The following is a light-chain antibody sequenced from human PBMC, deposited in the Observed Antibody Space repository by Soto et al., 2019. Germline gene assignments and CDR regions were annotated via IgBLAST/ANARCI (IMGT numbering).Light chain of an antibody. J-gene: IGKJ1*01. Sequence: LHSFNNKNYLAWYQHKPGQPPKLLIYWASNREFGVPDRFRVSGSGRYITQKCSIGVAEDALFYYRMQPVQTPGAFGRGTKVDIK. CDR2: WAS. CDR3: MQPVQTPGA. V-gene: IGKV4-1*01. CDR1: LHSFNNKNY.